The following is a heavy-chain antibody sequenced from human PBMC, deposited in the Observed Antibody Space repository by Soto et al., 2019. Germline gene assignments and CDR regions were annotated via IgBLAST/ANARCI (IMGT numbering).Heavy chain of an antibody. V-gene: IGHV4-61*01. CDR3: ARGQAFWTGYYRMPYYFDY. CDR1: GGSVSSGSYY. J-gene: IGHJ4*02. Sequence: QVQLQESGPGLVKPSETLSLTCTVSGGSVSSGSYYWSWIRQPPGKGLEYIGYLYYSGSTNYNPSLKSRVTISVDTPKIQLSLKLTSVTAADTAIYYCARGQAFWTGYYRMPYYFDYWGQGTLVTVSS. D-gene: IGHD3-3*01. CDR2: LYYSGST.